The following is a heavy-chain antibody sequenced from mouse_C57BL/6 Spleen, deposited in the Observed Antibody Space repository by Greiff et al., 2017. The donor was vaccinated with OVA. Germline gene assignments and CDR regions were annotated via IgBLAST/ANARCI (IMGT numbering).Heavy chain of an antibody. CDR3: ARSGNYYGSSQYYFDY. D-gene: IGHD1-1*01. CDR1: GYTFTSYW. CDR2: IDPSDSYT. Sequence: QVQLQQPGAELVKPGASVKLSCKASGYTFTSYWVQWVKQRPGQGLEWIGEIDPSDSYTNYNQKFKGKATLTVDTSSSTAYMQLSSLTSEDSAVYYCARSGNYYGSSQYYFDYWGQGTTLTVSS. V-gene: IGHV1-50*01. J-gene: IGHJ2*01.